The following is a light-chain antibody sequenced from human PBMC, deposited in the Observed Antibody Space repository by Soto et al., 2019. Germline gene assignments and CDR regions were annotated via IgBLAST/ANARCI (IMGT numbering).Light chain of an antibody. CDR1: HDIKKW. J-gene: IGKJ3*01. Sequence: DIQMTQSPSSVSASVGDTINITCRASHDIKKWLAWYQQKPGKAPKVLIYAACNLESGVDPRFSGSGAGTEFSLTISSLQTEDFATYFCHQASSFPYAFGPGTKVDIK. CDR3: HQASSFPYA. CDR2: AAC. V-gene: IGKV1-12*01.